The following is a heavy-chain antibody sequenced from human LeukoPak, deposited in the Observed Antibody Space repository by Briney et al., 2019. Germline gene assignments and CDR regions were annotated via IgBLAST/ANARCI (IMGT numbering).Heavy chain of an antibody. V-gene: IGHV4-61*02. D-gene: IGHD3-10*01. J-gene: IGHJ4*02. CDR2: IYTSGST. CDR3: ARFVWFGELSSDY. CDR1: GGSISSGSYY. Sequence: SQTLSLTCTVSGGSISSGSYYWSWIRQPAGKGLEWIGRIYTSGSTNYNPSLKSRVTISVDTSKNQFSLKLSSVTAADTAVYYCARFVWFGELSSDYWGQGTLVTVSS.